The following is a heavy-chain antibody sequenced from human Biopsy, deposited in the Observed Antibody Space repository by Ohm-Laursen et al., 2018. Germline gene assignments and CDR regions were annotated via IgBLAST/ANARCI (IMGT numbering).Heavy chain of an antibody. CDR3: ARQVDFWSGYVDY. J-gene: IGHJ4*02. CDR1: GGSISDSTYH. V-gene: IGHV4-39*01. CDR2: IYYSGNT. Sequence: SDTLSLTCAVSGGSISDSTYHWGWIRQSPGKGLEWIGNIYYSGNTDYSPSHKSRVTISVDTSNNQLSLKLWSVTAADTAVYYCARQVDFWSGYVDYWGQGTLVAVSS. D-gene: IGHD3-3*01.